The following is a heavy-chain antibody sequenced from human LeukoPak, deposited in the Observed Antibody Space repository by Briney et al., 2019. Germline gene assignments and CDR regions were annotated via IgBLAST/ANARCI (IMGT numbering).Heavy chain of an antibody. CDR2: INPSSGGT. V-gene: IGHV1-2*02. CDR3: ARSGLWDFSDTSGYHNAAFDI. Sequence: ASVTVSCKASGYTFTNSYIHWVRQAPGQGLEGMGWINPSSGGTNYAQKFQGRVTMNRDTSNGTAYMELSRLRSEETAVYYCARSGLWDFSDTSGYHNAAFDIWGQGTMVTVSS. D-gene: IGHD3-22*01. J-gene: IGHJ3*02. CDR1: GYTFTNSY.